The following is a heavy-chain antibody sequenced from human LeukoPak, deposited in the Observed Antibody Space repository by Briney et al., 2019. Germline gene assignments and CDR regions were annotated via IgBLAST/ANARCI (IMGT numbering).Heavy chain of an antibody. CDR1: GFTFSDYY. Sequence: PGGSLTLSCAASGFTFSDYYMSWIRQAPGKGLAGVSYISSSGSTLYYADAVKGRFTISRDNAKNTLYLQMNSLRAEDTAVYYCARGHTYYYGSGSSHWGRGSLVTVSS. CDR3: ARGHTYYYGSGSSH. CDR2: ISSSGSTL. D-gene: IGHD3-10*01. J-gene: IGHJ4*02. V-gene: IGHV3-11*01.